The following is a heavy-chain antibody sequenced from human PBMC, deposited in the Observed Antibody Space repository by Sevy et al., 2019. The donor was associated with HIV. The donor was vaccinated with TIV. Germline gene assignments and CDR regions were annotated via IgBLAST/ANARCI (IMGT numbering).Heavy chain of an antibody. Sequence: GGSLRLSCAASGFTFSSYAMHWVRQAPGKGLEWVAVISYDGSNKYYADSVKGRFTISRDNSKNMLYLQMNSLRAEDTAVYYCAREGYSSSWYVVPYGMDVWGQGTTVTVSS. J-gene: IGHJ6*02. V-gene: IGHV3-30-3*01. D-gene: IGHD6-13*01. CDR2: ISYDGSNK. CDR1: GFTFSSYA. CDR3: AREGYSSSWYVVPYGMDV.